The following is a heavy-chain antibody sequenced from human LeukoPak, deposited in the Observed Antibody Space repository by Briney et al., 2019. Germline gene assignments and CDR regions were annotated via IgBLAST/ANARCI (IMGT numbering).Heavy chain of an antibody. Sequence: GGSLRLSCAASGFTFSNYWMSWVRQSPGKGLEWVAKIKQDESEIYYVDSVKGRFTISRDNAKNSLYLQMNSLRAEDTAVYYCARLRGKYSSSWYLDYWGQGTLVTVSS. CDR2: IKQDESEI. CDR1: GFTFSNYW. D-gene: IGHD6-13*01. V-gene: IGHV3-7*03. CDR3: ARLRGKYSSSWYLDY. J-gene: IGHJ4*02.